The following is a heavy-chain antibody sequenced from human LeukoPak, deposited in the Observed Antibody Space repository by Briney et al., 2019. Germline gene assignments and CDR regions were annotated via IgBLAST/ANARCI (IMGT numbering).Heavy chain of an antibody. CDR1: GGSFSGYY. CDR2: INHSGST. Sequence: SETLSLTCAVYGGSFSGYYWSWIRQPPGKGLEWIGEINHSGSTNYNPSLKSRVTISVDTSKNQFSLKLSSVTAADTAVYYCAPGGQGVIPPHCWGQGTLVTVSS. CDR3: APGGQGVIPPHC. J-gene: IGHJ4*02. V-gene: IGHV4-34*01. D-gene: IGHD3-10*01.